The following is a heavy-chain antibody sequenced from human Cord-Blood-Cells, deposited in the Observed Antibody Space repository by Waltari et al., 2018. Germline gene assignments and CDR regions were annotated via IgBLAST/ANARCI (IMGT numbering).Heavy chain of an antibody. CDR2: ISGSVGGT. Sequence: EVQLLESGGGLVQPGGSLRLSCAASGFTFSSYAMSWVRQAPGKGLEWVSAISGSVGGTYYADSVKGRFTISRDNSKNTLYLQMNSLRAEDTAVYYCAKGAYRGSYYKVDYWGQGTLVTVSS. V-gene: IGHV3-23*01. J-gene: IGHJ4*02. CDR3: AKGAYRGSYYKVDY. CDR1: GFTFSSYA. D-gene: IGHD3-10*01.